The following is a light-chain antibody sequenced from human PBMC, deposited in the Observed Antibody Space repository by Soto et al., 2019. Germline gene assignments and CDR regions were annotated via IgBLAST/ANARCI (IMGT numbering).Light chain of an antibody. CDR3: ATWDAKLSAVV. CDR1: SSHIGDNF. Sequence: QSVLTQPPSMSAAPGQKVPISCSGSSSHIGDNFVSWYQHLPGTAPKLLIFDNSQRPSEIPDRFFGSKSGTIATLAITGPQTGDEAVYYCATWDAKLSAVVVGGGTKLTVL. J-gene: IGLJ2*01. CDR2: DNS. V-gene: IGLV1-51*01.